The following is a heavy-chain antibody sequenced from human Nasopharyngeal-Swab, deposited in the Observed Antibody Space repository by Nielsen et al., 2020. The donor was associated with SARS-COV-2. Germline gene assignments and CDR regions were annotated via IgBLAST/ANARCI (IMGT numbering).Heavy chain of an antibody. D-gene: IGHD4-17*01. CDR3: ARALSARTTFNCLGP. Sequence: ASVKVSCKASGYTFTSYYMHWVRQAPGQGLEWMGIINPSGGSTSYAQKFQGRVTMTRDTSTSTVYMEVTSLTSDDTAVYYCARALSARTTFNCLGPWGQGTLVTVSS. V-gene: IGHV1-46*01. CDR2: INPSGGST. J-gene: IGHJ5*02. CDR1: GYTFTSYY.